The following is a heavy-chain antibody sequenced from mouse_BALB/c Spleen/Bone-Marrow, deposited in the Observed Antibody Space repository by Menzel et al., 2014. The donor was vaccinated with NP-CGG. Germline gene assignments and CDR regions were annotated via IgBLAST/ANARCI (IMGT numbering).Heavy chain of an antibody. J-gene: IGHJ4*01. D-gene: IGHD1-1*01. CDR2: IYPSDSYT. Sequence: VKLQESGAELVRPGASVKLSCRASGYTFTSYWINWVKQRPGQGLEWIGNIYPSDSYTNYNPWFKDKATLTVDKSSSTAYRQLSSPTSEDSAVYYCTRYGNSRYYAMDYWGQGTSVTVSS. CDR1: GYTFTSYW. CDR3: TRYGNSRYYAMDY. V-gene: IGHV1-69*02.